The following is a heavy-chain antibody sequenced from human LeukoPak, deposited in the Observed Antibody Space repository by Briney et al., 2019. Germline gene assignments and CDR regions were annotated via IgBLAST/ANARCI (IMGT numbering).Heavy chain of an antibody. CDR2: ISYDGSNK. D-gene: IGHD2-2*02. J-gene: IGHJ4*02. CDR1: GFIFSNYW. Sequence: GGSLRLSCATSGFIFSNYWMSWVRQAPGKGLEWVAVISYDGSNKYYADSVKGRFTISRDNSKNTLYLQMNSLRAEDTAVYYCARDEYCSSTSCYTGLDWGQGTLVTVSS. CDR3: ARDEYCSSTSCYTGLD. V-gene: IGHV3-30*03.